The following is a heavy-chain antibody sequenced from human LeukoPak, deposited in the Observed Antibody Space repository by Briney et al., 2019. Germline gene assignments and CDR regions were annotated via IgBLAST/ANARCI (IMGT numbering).Heavy chain of an antibody. J-gene: IGHJ5*02. CDR3: ASSGYCSSTSCYWGEDWFDP. D-gene: IGHD2-2*01. CDR2: ISGSGGST. CDR1: GFTFSSYA. Sequence: GGSLRLSCAASGFTFSSYAMSWVRQAPGKGLEWVSAISGSGGSTYYADSVKGRFTISRDNSKNTLYLQMNSLRAEDTAVYYCASSGYCSSTSCYWGEDWFDPWGQGTLVTVSS. V-gene: IGHV3-23*01.